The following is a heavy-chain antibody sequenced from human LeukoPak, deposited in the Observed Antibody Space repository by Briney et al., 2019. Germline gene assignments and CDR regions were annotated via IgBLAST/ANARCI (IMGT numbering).Heavy chain of an antibody. V-gene: IGHV3-30-3*01. D-gene: IGHD3-10*01. J-gene: IGHJ6*02. CDR3: AKDFPRYYGSGSPFQYYYGMDV. CDR1: GFTFSSYA. CDR2: ISYDGSNK. Sequence: GGSLRLSCAASGFTFSSYAMHWVRQAPGKGLEWVAVISYDGSNKYYADSVKGRFTISRDNSKNTLYLQMNSLRAEDTAVYYCAKDFPRYYGSGSPFQYYYGMDVWGQGTTVTVSS.